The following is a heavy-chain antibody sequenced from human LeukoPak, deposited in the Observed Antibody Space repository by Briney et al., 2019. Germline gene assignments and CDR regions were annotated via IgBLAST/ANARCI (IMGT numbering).Heavy chain of an antibody. Sequence: SETLSLTCTVSGYSISSGYYWSWIRQPPGKGLEWIGEINRSGSTNYNPSLKSRVTISVDTSKNQFSLKLSSVTAADTAVYYCARGGLRYFDWLSPVWYFDYWGQGTLVTVSS. CDR2: INRSGST. CDR1: GYSISSGYY. J-gene: IGHJ4*02. V-gene: IGHV4-38-2*02. D-gene: IGHD3-9*01. CDR3: ARGGLRYFDWLSPVWYFDY.